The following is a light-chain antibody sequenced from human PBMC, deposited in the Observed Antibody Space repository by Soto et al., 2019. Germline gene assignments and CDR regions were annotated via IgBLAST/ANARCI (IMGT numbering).Light chain of an antibody. V-gene: IGKV3D-15*01. CDR3: QQYNNWPLT. CDR1: QTVRDN. J-gene: IGKJ4*01. CDR2: GAT. Sequence: EVVMTHSPATLSVSPGERATLSCRASQTVRDNLGWYQQKPGQPPRLLIYGATTRATGIPARFSGSGSGTEFTLTISSLQSEDFAVYYCQQYNNWPLTFGGGTKVDI.